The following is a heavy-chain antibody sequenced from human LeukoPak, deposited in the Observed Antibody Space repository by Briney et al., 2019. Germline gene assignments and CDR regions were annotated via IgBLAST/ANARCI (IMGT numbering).Heavy chain of an antibody. Sequence: GGSLRLSCAASGFTFSSYGMHWVRQAPGKGLEWVAVISYDGSNKYYADSVKGRFTISRDNSKNTLYLQMNSLRAEDTAVYYCAKDGGPTVTTNMDVRGQGTTVTVSS. CDR2: ISYDGSNK. V-gene: IGHV3-30*18. J-gene: IGHJ6*02. CDR3: AKDGGPTVTTNMDV. D-gene: IGHD4-17*01. CDR1: GFTFSSYG.